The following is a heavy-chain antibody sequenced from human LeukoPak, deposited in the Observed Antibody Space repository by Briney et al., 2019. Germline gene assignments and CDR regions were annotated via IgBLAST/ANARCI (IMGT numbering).Heavy chain of an antibody. CDR1: GYTFSNYW. Sequence: GESLKISCKGSGYTFSNYWIAWVRQMPGKGLEWMGIVFPGDSDASYSPSFQGQVTISADKSISTAYLQWSSLKASDTAMYYCARRSGVIAAVMDAFDIWGQGTMVTVSS. CDR3: ARRSGVIAAVMDAFDI. D-gene: IGHD6-13*01. J-gene: IGHJ3*02. CDR2: VFPGDSDA. V-gene: IGHV5-51*01.